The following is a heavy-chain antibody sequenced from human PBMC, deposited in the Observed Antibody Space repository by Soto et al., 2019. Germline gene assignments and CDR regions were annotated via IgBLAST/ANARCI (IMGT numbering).Heavy chain of an antibody. V-gene: IGHV3-7*01. CDR1: GFTFSSHW. D-gene: IGHD6-19*01. CDR3: ASSAHSSIFDY. CDR2: IEQDGSDK. Sequence: EVQLVESGGGLVQPGGSLRLSCAASGFTFSSHWMGWVRQAPGKGLEWVANIEQDGSDKYYVDSVKGRFTISRDNAKNSPYLQMNNLRAEDAVVYYCASSAHSSIFDYWGQGTLATVSS. J-gene: IGHJ4*02.